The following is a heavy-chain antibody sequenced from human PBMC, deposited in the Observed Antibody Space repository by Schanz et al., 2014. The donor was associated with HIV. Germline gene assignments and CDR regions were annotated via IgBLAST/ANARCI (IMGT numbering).Heavy chain of an antibody. Sequence: QVQLVESGGGVVQPGRSLRLSCAASGFTFSTYGMHWVRQAPGKGLEWVAGISYDGTNKFYVDSVKGRFTISRDISKNTLFLQMNSLRAEDTAVYFCARDVAGCSGTSCYSDAFDIWGQGTLVTVSS. CDR2: ISYDGTNK. CDR3: ARDVAGCSGTSCYSDAFDI. J-gene: IGHJ3*02. CDR1: GFTFSTYG. D-gene: IGHD2-2*01. V-gene: IGHV3-30*03.